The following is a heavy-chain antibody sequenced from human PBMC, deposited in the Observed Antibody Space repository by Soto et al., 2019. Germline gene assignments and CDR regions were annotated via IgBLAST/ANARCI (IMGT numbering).Heavy chain of an antibody. Sequence: AAYGGSFSGYYWSWIRQPPGKGLEWIGEINHSGSTNYNPSLKSRVTISVDTSKNQFSLKLSSVTAADTAVYYCASGLHYSSSWYYQYYGMHVWGQGNTVTVSS. CDR1: GGSFSGYY. CDR2: INHSGST. CDR3: ASGLHYSSSWYYQYYGMHV. J-gene: IGHJ6*02. D-gene: IGHD6-13*01. V-gene: IGHV4-34*01.